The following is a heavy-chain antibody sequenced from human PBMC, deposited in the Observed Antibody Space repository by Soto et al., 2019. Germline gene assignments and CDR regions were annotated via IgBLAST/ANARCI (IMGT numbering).Heavy chain of an antibody. CDR3: ARDCDILTGHVGYYYYGMDV. CDR1: GGTFSSYT. J-gene: IGHJ6*02. Sequence: QVQLVQSGAEVKKPGSSVKVSCKASGGTFSSYTISWVRQAPGQGLEWMGRIIPILGIANYAQKFQGRVTITADKSTITAYMELSRLRSEDTAVYYCARDCDILTGHVGYYYYGMDVWGQGTTVTVSS. CDR2: IIPILGIA. V-gene: IGHV1-69*08. D-gene: IGHD3-9*01.